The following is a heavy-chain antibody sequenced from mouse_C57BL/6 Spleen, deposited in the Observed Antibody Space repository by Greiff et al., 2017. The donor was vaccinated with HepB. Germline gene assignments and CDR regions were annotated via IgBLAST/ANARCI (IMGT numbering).Heavy chain of an antibody. CDR1: GFTFSDYG. CDR3: ARPTGPYWYFDV. Sequence: EVKLVESGGGLVKPGGSLKLSCAASGFTFSDYGMHWVRQAPEKGLEWVAYISSGSSTIYYADTVKGRITISRDNAKNTLFLQMTSLRSEDTAMYYCARPTGPYWYFDVWGTGTTVTVSS. V-gene: IGHV5-17*01. CDR2: ISSGSSTI. D-gene: IGHD4-1*01. J-gene: IGHJ1*03.